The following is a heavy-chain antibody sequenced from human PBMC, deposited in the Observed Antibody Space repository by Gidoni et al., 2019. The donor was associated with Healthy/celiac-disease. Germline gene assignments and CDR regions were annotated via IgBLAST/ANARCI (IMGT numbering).Heavy chain of an antibody. Sequence: QLQLQESGPGLVKPSETLSPTCTVSGGSISSSRYYWGWIRQPPGKGLEWIGSIYYSGSTYYNPSLKSRVTISVDTSKNQFSLKLSSVTAADTAVYYCARRRIVDAFDIWGQGTMVTVSS. V-gene: IGHV4-39*01. J-gene: IGHJ3*02. CDR3: ARRRIVDAFDI. CDR1: GGSISSSRYY. D-gene: IGHD2-15*01. CDR2: IYYSGST.